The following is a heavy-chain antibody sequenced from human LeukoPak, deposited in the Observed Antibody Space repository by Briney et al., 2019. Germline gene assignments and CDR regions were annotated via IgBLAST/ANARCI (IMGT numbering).Heavy chain of an antibody. V-gene: IGHV3-21*01. Sequence: GGSLRLSCAASGFTFSSYSMNWVRQAPGKGLEWVSSISSSSSYIYYADSVKGRFTISRDNAKNSLYLQMNSLRAEDTAVYYCASVSPQAGGNVGNVTYWSQATLVTASS. J-gene: IGHJ4*02. CDR1: GFTFSSYS. D-gene: IGHD4-23*01. CDR3: ASVSPQAGGNVGNVTY. CDR2: ISSSSSYI.